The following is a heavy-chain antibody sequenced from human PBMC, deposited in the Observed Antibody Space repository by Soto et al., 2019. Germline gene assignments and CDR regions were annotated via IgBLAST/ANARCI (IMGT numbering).Heavy chain of an antibody. V-gene: IGHV3-23*01. J-gene: IGHJ4*02. CDR3: AKDKRSCRSGGSCYLYYFDY. CDR2: ISGSGGST. CDR1: GFTFSSYA. Sequence: GGSLRLSCAASGFTFSSYAMSWVRQAPGKGLEWVSAISGSGGSTYYADSVKGRFTISRDNSKNTLYLQMNSLRAEDTAVYYCAKDKRSCRSGGSCYLYYFDYWGQGTLVTVSS. D-gene: IGHD2-15*01.